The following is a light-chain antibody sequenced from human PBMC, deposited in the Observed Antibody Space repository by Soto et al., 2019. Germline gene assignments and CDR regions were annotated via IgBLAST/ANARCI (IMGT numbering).Light chain of an antibody. CDR2: AVS. Sequence: QSALTQPRSVSGSPGQSVSISCTGTNSDIGNYNLVSWYQQPPGKAPKLIISAVSRRPSGVPDRFSGSKSGNTASLTISGLQADDEADYYCWSFAGRYSWVFGGGTKLTVL. J-gene: IGLJ3*02. CDR1: NSDIGNYNL. V-gene: IGLV2-11*01. CDR3: WSFAGRYSWV.